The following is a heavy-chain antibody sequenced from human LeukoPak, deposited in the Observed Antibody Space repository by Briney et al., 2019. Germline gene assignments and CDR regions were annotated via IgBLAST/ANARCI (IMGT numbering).Heavy chain of an antibody. J-gene: IGHJ4*02. CDR3: AKDYSSSWYGAYYFDY. D-gene: IGHD6-13*01. V-gene: IGHV3-7*03. CDR1: GFTFSSYW. CDR2: IKQDGSEK. Sequence: GGSLRLSCAASGFTFSSYWMSWVRQAPGKGLEWVANIKQDGSEKYYVDSVKGRFTISRDNAKNTLYLQMNSLRAEDTAVYYCAKDYSSSWYGAYYFDYWGQGTLVTVSS.